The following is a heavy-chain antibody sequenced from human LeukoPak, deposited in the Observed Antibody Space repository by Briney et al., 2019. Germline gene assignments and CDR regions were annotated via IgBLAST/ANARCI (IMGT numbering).Heavy chain of an antibody. CDR1: GFTFSSYE. D-gene: IGHD3-22*01. CDR2: ISSSGSTI. V-gene: IGHV3-48*03. J-gene: IGHJ4*02. CDR3: ARAVWGRVVVEPNVY. Sequence: PGGSLRLSCVASGFTFSSYEMNWVRQAPGKGLQWVSYISSSGSTIYYADSVKGRFTISRDNAKNSLYLQMNSLRAEDTAVYYCARAVWGRVVVEPNVYWGQGTLVTVSS.